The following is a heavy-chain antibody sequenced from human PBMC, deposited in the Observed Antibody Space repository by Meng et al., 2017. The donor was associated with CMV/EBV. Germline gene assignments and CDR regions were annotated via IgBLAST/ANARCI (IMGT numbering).Heavy chain of an antibody. CDR2: IKSKTDVGTT. J-gene: IGHJ4*02. CDR3: TTSPPYYDFWSGYFLDY. CDR1: GFTFSNAW. Sequence: GESLKISCAASGFTFSNAWMSWVRQAAAKGLEWVGRIKSKTDVGTTDYAPPVKSRFTISRDESQNTLYLQMNSLKTDDTAVYYCTTSPPYYDFWSGYFLDYWGQGTLVTVSS. D-gene: IGHD3-3*01. V-gene: IGHV3-15*01.